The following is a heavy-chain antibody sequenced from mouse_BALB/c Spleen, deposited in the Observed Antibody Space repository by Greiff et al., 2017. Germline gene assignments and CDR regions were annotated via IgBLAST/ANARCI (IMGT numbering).Heavy chain of an antibody. CDR2: IWAGGST. CDR3: AREDYGSNYFDY. D-gene: IGHD1-1*01. CDR1: GFSLTSYG. Sequence: VKVEESGPGLVAPSQSLSITCTVSGFSLTSYGVHWVRQPPGKGLEWLGVIWAGGSTNYNSALMSRLSISKDNSKSQVFLKMNSLQTDDTAMYYCAREDYGSNYFDYWGQGTTLTVSS. J-gene: IGHJ2*01. V-gene: IGHV2-9*02.